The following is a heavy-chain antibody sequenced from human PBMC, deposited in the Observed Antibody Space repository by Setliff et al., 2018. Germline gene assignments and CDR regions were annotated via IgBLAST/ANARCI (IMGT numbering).Heavy chain of an antibody. CDR2: ISSSGTS. CDR3: AREGRWDYSYPIY. Sequence: NPSETLSLTCSVSDDSIYSDYYFWGWIRQPPGKGLEWIGTISSSGTSKYNSSLGGRATLSIDVPERQFALRLSSVTDADTAVYFCAREGRWDYSYPIYWGQGIRVT. CDR1: DDSIYSDYYF. V-gene: IGHV4-39*01. D-gene: IGHD4-4*01. J-gene: IGHJ4*02.